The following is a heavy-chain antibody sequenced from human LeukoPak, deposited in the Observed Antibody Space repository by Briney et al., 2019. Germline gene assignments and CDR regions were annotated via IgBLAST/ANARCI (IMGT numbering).Heavy chain of an antibody. J-gene: IGHJ6*02. CDR2: IIPIFGTT. V-gene: IGHV1-69*13. CDR3: ARDTRLGGSYLGYYGMDV. D-gene: IGHD1-26*01. CDR1: GGTFSSYA. Sequence: ASVKVSCKASGGTFSSYAISWVRQAPGQGLEWMGGIIPIFGTTNYAQKFQGRVTITADESTSTAYMGLSSLRSEDTAVYYCARDTRLGGSYLGYYGMDVWGQGTTVTVSS.